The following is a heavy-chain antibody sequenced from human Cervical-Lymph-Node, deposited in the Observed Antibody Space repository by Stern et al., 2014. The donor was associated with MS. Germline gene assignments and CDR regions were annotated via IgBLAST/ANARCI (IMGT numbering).Heavy chain of an antibody. CDR1: GYTFTSYA. V-gene: IGHV1-3*01. Sequence: QVQLGQSGAEVKKPGASVKVSCKASGYTFTSYAMHWVRQAPGQRLEWMGWINAGNGNTKYSQKLQGRVTITRDTSASTAYMELSSLRSEDTAVYYCARERYGDYGDFDYWGQGTLVTVSS. J-gene: IGHJ4*02. D-gene: IGHD4-17*01. CDR2: INAGNGNT. CDR3: ARERYGDYGDFDY.